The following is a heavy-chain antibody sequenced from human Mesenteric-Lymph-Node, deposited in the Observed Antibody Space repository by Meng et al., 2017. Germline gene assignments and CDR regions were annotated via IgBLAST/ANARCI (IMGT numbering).Heavy chain of an antibody. CDR1: GFTFSSYA. CDR2: ISYDGSNK. V-gene: IGHV3-30*01. CDR3: ARDVIPTN. D-gene: IGHD5-12*01. Sequence: GGSLRLSCAASGFTFSSYAMHWVRQAPGKGLEWVAVISYDGSNKYYADSVKGRFTISRDNSKNTRYLQMNSLRAEDTAVYYCARDVIPTNWGQGTLVTVSS. J-gene: IGHJ4*02.